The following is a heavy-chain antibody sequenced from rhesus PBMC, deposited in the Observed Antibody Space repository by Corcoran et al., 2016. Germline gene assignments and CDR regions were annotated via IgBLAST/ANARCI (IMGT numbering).Heavy chain of an antibody. J-gene: IGHJ4*01. V-gene: IGHV2-174*01. Sequence: QVTLKESGPALVKPTQTLTLTCTFPGFSLTTSGMGVGWTRQPPGKAREWLALIYWDDDKRYSTSLKSRLTISKDTSKNQVVLTMTNMDPVDTATYYCAREYSSGWTPYFDYWGQGVLVTVSS. CDR3: AREYSSGWTPYFDY. D-gene: IGHD6-31*01. CDR2: IYWDDDK. CDR1: GFSLTTSGMG.